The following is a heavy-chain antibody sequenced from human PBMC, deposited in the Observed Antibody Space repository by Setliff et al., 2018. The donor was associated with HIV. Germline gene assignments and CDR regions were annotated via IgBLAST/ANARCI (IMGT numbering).Heavy chain of an antibody. J-gene: IGHJ6*03. Sequence: ASVKVSCKASGGTFSSYAISWVRQAPGQGLEWMGGIIPIFGTANYAQKFQGRVTITADESTSTAYMELSSLRSEDTAVYYCARTWYSGALYYYYYYMDVWGKGTTGTAP. CDR1: GGTFSSYA. CDR2: IIPIFGTA. V-gene: IGHV1-69*13. D-gene: IGHD1-26*01. CDR3: ARTWYSGALYYYYYYMDV.